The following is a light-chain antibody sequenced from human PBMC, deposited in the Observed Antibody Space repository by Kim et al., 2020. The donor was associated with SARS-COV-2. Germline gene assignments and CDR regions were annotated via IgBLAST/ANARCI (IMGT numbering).Light chain of an antibody. Sequence: AQGKTARITCGGNNIGSKSVHWYQQKPGQAPVLVIYYDSDRPSGIPERVSGSNSGNTATLTISRVEAGDEDDYYCQVWDSSSGHRVFGGGTKLTVL. J-gene: IGLJ3*02. CDR3: QVWDSSSGHRV. V-gene: IGLV3-21*04. CDR2: YDS. CDR1: NIGSKS.